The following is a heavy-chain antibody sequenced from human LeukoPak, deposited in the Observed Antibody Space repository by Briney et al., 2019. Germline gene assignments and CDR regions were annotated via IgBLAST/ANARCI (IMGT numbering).Heavy chain of an antibody. D-gene: IGHD5-12*01. CDR3: ARAGRDGYSGYDFDY. J-gene: IGHJ4*02. CDR1: GFTVSSNY. Sequence: GGSLRLSCAASGFTVSSNYMSWVRQAPGKGLEWVSVIYSGGSTYYADSVKGRFTISRDNSKNTLYPQMGSLRAEDMAVYYCARAGRDGYSGYDFDYWGQGTLVTVSS. CDR2: IYSGGST. V-gene: IGHV3-53*05.